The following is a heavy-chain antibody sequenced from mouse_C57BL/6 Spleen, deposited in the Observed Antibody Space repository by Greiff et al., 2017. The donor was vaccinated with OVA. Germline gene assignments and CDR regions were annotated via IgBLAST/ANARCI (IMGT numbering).Heavy chain of an antibody. CDR2: IDPEDGDT. CDR1: GFNIKDYY. CDR3: ATRYYGGAMDD. D-gene: IGHD1-1*02. J-gene: IGHJ4*01. V-gene: IGHV14-1*01. Sequence: EVQRVESGAELVRPGASVKLSCTASGFNIKDYYMHWVKQRPEQGLEWIGRIDPEDGDTEYAPKFQGKATMTADTSSNTAYLQLSSLTSEDTAVDYCATRYYGGAMDDWGQGTAVTVAS.